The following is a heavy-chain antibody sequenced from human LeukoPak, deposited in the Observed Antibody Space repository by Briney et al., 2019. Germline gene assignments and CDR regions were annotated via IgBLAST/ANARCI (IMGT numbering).Heavy chain of an antibody. V-gene: IGHV1-2*02. J-gene: IGHJ6*02. D-gene: IGHD2-15*01. Sequence: ASVKVSCKASGYTFTGYYMHWVRQAPGQGLEWMGWINPNSGGTNYAQKFQGRVTMTRDTSISTAYMELSRLRSDDTAVYYCARDQHMGCSGGSCYSPAPYYYYGMDVWGQGTTVTVSS. CDR1: GYTFTGYY. CDR2: INPNSGGT. CDR3: ARDQHMGCSGGSCYSPAPYYYYGMDV.